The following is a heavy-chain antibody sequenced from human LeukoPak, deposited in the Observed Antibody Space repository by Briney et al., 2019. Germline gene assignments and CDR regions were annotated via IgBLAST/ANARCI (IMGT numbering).Heavy chain of an antibody. Sequence: SETLSLTCTVSGGSISSSSYYWGWIRQPPGKGLEWIGSTYYSGSTYYNPSFKSRVTISVDTSKNQFSLKLSSVTAADTAVYYCAREGLGSGSDPWGQGTLVTVSS. CDR2: TYYSGST. CDR3: AREGLGSGSDP. CDR1: GGSISSSSYY. J-gene: IGHJ5*02. D-gene: IGHD3-10*01. V-gene: IGHV4-39*07.